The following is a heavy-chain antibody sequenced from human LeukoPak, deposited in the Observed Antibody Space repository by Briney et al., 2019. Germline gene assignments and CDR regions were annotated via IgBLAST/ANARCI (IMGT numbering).Heavy chain of an antibody. Sequence: PGGSLRLSCAASGFTVSSNYMSWVRQAPGQGLEWVSVIYSGGSTYYADSVKGRFTISRDNSKNTLYLQMNSLRAEDTAVYYCARLWFGEYYFDYWGQGTLVTVSS. CDR3: ARLWFGEYYFDY. CDR2: IYSGGST. CDR1: GFTVSSNY. V-gene: IGHV3-53*01. J-gene: IGHJ4*02. D-gene: IGHD3-10*01.